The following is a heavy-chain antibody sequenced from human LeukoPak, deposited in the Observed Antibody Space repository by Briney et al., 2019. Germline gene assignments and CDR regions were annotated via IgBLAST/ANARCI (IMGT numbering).Heavy chain of an antibody. Sequence: PSETLSLTCTVSGGSISSSSYSWGWIRQSPGKGLEWIGSLFYSANTHYNPSLKSRVTISVDTSKNQFSLTLSSVTAADTAVYYCARQGRGSSGWSTQYYYYYYMDVWGKGTTVTISS. CDR2: LFYSANT. V-gene: IGHV4-39*01. CDR3: ARQGRGSSGWSTQYYYYYYMDV. CDR1: GGSISSSSYS. J-gene: IGHJ6*03. D-gene: IGHD6-19*01.